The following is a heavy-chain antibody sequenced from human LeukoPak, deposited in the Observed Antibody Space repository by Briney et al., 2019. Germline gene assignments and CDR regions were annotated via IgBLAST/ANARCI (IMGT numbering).Heavy chain of an antibody. V-gene: IGHV4-39*02. J-gene: IGHJ5*02. CDR3: ARGIAAVVRGYTRFDP. CDR2: IYSSGST. Sequence: SETLSLTCTVSGASISGSGYYWGWIRQPPGKGLEWIGSIYSSGSTYYNASLQSRVTISIETSKNQISLRLNSVTAADTAVYYCARGIAAVVRGYTRFDPWGQGTLVTVSS. D-gene: IGHD6-13*01. CDR1: GASISGSGYY.